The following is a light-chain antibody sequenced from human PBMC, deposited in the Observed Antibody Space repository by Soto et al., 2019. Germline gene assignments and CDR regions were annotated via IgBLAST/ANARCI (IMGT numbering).Light chain of an antibody. V-gene: IGKV1-5*01. CDR2: DVS. CDR3: QQYNSYVLT. Sequence: DIQMTQSPSTLSASVGDRVTITCRASQSISSWLAWYQQKPGKAPKLLIYDVSTLESGVPSRFSGSGSGTEFTLTISSLQPDDFATYYCQQYNSYVLTFGGGTKVDIK. J-gene: IGKJ4*01. CDR1: QSISSW.